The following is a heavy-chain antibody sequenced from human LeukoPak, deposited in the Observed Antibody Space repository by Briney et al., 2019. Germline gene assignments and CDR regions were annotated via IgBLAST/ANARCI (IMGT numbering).Heavy chain of an antibody. CDR3: ARTYYDILTGSPSYNWFDP. J-gene: IGHJ5*02. CDR1: GYTFTSYA. Sequence: GAPVKVSCKASGYTFTSYAMHWVRQAPGQRLEWMGWINAGNGNTKYSQKFQGRVTITRDTSANTAYMELSSLRSEDTAVYYCARTYYDILTGSPSYNWFDPWGQGTLVTVSS. CDR2: INAGNGNT. V-gene: IGHV1-3*01. D-gene: IGHD3-9*01.